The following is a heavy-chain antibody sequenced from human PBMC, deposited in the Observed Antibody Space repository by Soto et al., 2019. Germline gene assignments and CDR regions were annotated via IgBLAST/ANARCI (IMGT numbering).Heavy chain of an antibody. J-gene: IGHJ4*02. CDR2: IIPILGIA. CDR1: GGTFSSYI. V-gene: IGHV1-69*02. CDR3: ARFPQTAIVGAAYFDY. D-gene: IGHD1-26*01. Sequence: QVQLVQSAAEVKKPGSSVKVSCKASGGTFSSYIISWVRQAPGQGLEWMGRIIPILGIANYAQKFQGRVTITADKSTSTAYMELSSLRSEDTAVEYCARFPQTAIVGAAYFDYWGQGTLVTVSS.